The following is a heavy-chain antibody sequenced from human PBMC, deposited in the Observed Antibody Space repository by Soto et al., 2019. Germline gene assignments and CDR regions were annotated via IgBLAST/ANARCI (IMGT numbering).Heavy chain of an antibody. D-gene: IGHD3-22*01. CDR3: AREPAAHYYDSSEGLDY. V-gene: IGHV4-31*03. CDR1: GGSISSGVYY. J-gene: IGHJ4*02. CDR2: IYYSGST. Sequence: PSETLSLTCTVSGGSISSGVYYWSWIRQHPGKGLEWIGYIYYSGSTYYNPSLKSRVTISVDTSKNQFSLKLSSVTAADTAVYYCAREPAAHYYDSSEGLDYWGQGTLVTVSS.